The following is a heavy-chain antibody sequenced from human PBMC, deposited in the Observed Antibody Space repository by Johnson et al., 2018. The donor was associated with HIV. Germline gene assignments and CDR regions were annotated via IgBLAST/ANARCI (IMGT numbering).Heavy chain of an antibody. V-gene: IGHV3-15*05. D-gene: IGHD3-16*02. Sequence: MQLVESGGGLVKPGGSLRLSCAASGFTFTYAWMSWVRRAPGKGLEWVGRIKSRTDGGTTDYTAPVKGRFTISRDNAKNSLYLQMNSLRVEDTALYYCARGGLGYQNIHDPFDIWGQGTMVTVSS. CDR1: GFTFTYAW. J-gene: IGHJ3*02. CDR2: IKSRTDGGTT. CDR3: ARGGLGYQNIHDPFDI.